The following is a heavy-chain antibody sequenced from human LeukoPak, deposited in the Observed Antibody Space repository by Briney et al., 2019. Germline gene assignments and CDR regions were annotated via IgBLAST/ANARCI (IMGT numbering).Heavy chain of an antibody. CDR2: IKQDGSDK. Sequence: GGSLRLSCAASGITFNTYWMSWVRQAPGKGLEWVAHIKQDGSDKYYVDSVKGRFTISRDNAKNSLYLQMNSLRAEDTAVYYCARARPGNWFDPWGQGTLVTVSS. CDR3: ARARPGNWFDP. V-gene: IGHV3-7*01. J-gene: IGHJ5*02. CDR1: GITFNTYW.